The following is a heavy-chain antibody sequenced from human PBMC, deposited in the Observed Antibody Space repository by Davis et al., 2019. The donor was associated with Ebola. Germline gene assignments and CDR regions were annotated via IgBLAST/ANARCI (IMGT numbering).Heavy chain of an antibody. D-gene: IGHD3-9*01. V-gene: IGHV1-18*01. CDR2: ISAYNGNT. CDR3: AREGYYDILTHYYYYGMDV. J-gene: IGHJ6*02. Sequence: ASVKVSCKASGGTFSSYAISWVRQAPGQGLEWMGWISAYNGNTNYAQKLQGRVTMTTDTSTSTAYMELRSLRSDDTAVYYCAREGYYDILTHYYYYGMDVWGQGTTVTVSS. CDR1: GGTFSSYA.